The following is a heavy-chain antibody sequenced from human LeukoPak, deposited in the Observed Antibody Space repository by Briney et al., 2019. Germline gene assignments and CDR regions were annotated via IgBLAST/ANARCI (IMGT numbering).Heavy chain of an antibody. V-gene: IGHV3-11*04. D-gene: IGHD2-15*01. J-gene: IGHJ6*03. Sequence: GGSLRLSCAASGFTFSDYYMSWIRQAPGKGLEWVSYISTSGTTIYYADFVKGRFTISRDNVENSLYLHLNSLRAEDTAVYYCTRGGRYYYMDVWGKGTAVTISS. CDR2: ISTSGTTI. CDR1: GFTFSDYY. CDR3: TRGGRYYYMDV.